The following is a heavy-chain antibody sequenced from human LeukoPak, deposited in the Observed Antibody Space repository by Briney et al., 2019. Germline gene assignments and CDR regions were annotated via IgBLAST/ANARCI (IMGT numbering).Heavy chain of an antibody. Sequence: GGSLRLSCAASGFTFSSYEMNWVRQAPGKGLEWVSYISSSGSTIYYADSVKGRFTISRDNAKNSLYLQMNSLRAGDTAVYYCAKDTAGPRGFDYWGQGTLVTVSS. V-gene: IGHV3-48*03. D-gene: IGHD6-13*01. J-gene: IGHJ4*02. CDR2: ISSSGSTI. CDR3: AKDTAGPRGFDY. CDR1: GFTFSSYE.